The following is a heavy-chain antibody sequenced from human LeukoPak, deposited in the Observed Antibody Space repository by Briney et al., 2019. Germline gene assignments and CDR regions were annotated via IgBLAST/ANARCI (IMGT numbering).Heavy chain of an antibody. Sequence: GGSLRLSCAASGFTFSGYWMHWVRQGPEKGLELVSRIDNDGHGILYADSVKGRFTTSRDNAKNTLYLQMNSLRFEDTAVYYCAREGASSSWNNWFDPWGQGTLVTVSS. V-gene: IGHV3-74*03. CDR1: GFTFSGYW. CDR3: AREGASSSWNNWFDP. CDR2: IDNDGHGI. D-gene: IGHD6-6*01. J-gene: IGHJ5*02.